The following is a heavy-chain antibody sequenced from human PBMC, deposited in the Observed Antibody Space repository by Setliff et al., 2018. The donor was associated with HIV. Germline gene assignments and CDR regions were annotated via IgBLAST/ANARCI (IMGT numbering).Heavy chain of an antibody. V-gene: IGHV4-39*01. CDR1: GGSISSSSYY. CDR3: ARCGSGWYVLFDF. D-gene: IGHD6-19*01. CDR2: IYYSGMT. J-gene: IGHJ6*02. Sequence: PSETLSLTCTVSGGSISSSSYYWGWVRQPPGKGLEWIGSIYYSGMTYYNSSLKSRVTIFTDSSKNQFTLKLKSVTAADTAVYYCARCGSGWYVLFDFWGQGTTVTVSS.